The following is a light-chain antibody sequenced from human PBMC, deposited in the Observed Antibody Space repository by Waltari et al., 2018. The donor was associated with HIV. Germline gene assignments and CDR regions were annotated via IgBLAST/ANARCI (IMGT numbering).Light chain of an antibody. CDR2: EVT. CDR1: INDIRGYNY. V-gene: IGLV2-14*01. J-gene: IGLJ1*01. Sequence: QSALTQPASVSGSPGQSLTISCTGTINDIRGYNYVSWYQHHPGKAPKLIIYEVTYRPSGISSRFSGSKSGNTASLTISGLLPDDESTYYCSSYTVRSIYVFGNGTKVTVL. CDR3: SSYTVRSIYV.